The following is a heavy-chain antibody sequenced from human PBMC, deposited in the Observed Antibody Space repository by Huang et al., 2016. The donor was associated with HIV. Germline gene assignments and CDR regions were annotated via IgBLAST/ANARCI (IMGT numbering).Heavy chain of an antibody. CDR3: AKGPVQWRGSYYFDY. CDR2: ISYDGSNK. D-gene: IGHD6-19*01. Sequence: QVQLVESGGGVVQPGRSLRLSCAASGFTFSNYGMHWVRQDAGKGLEWVAVISYDGSNKFYADSVKGRFTISRDNSKNTLYLQMNSLRAEDTAVYYCAKGPVQWRGSYYFDYWGQGTLVTVSS. J-gene: IGHJ4*02. CDR1: GFTFSNYG. V-gene: IGHV3-30*18.